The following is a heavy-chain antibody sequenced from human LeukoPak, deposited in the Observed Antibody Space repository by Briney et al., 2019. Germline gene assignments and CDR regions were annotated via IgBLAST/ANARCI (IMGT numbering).Heavy chain of an antibody. CDR3: ARPLMPGWGIDI. CDR2: IYYSGST. D-gene: IGHD3-10*01. J-gene: IGHJ4*02. CDR1: GGSISSSSYY. Sequence: SETLSLTCTVSGGSISSSSYYWGWIRQPPGKGLEWIGSIYYSGSTYYNPSLKSRVTISVDTSKNQFSLKLSSVTAADTAVYYCARPLMPGWGIDIWGQGTLVTVSS. V-gene: IGHV4-39*01.